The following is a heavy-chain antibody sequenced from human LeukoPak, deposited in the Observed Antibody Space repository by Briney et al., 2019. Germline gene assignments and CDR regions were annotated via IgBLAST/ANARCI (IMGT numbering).Heavy chain of an antibody. CDR3: ARDRRAYCATTTCYAFDL. J-gene: IGHJ4*02. Sequence: AEGSLRLSCAASGFTFSSYGMHWVRQAPGKGLEWVAVIWHEGSNVHYEDFVEGRFTISRDNAKSTLYLQMNNLRADDTAVYYCARDRRAYCATTTCYAFDLWGQGSLVTVSS. CDR2: IWHEGSNV. V-gene: IGHV3-33*08. D-gene: IGHD2-21*01. CDR1: GFTFSSYG.